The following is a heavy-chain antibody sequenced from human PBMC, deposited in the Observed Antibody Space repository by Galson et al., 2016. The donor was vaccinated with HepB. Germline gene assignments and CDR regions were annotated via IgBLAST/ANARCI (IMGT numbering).Heavy chain of an antibody. V-gene: IGHV3-30*04. CDR1: GFTFSSYA. CDR3: AREEDYYDSSGHTEHWYFDL. D-gene: IGHD3-22*01. J-gene: IGHJ2*01. CDR2: ISYDGSNK. Sequence: SLRLSCAASGFTFSSYAMHWVRQAPGKGLEWVAVISYDGSNKYYADSVKGRFTISRDNSKNTLYLQMNSLRAEDTAVYYCAREEDYYDSSGHTEHWYFDLWGRGTLVTVSS.